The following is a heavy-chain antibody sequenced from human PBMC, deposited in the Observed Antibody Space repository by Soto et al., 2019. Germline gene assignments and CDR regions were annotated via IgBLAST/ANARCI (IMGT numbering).Heavy chain of an antibody. D-gene: IGHD3-22*01. J-gene: IGHJ4*02. Sequence: QVQLQESGPGLVKPSETLSLTCTVSGGSISSYYWSWIRQPPGKGLEWIGYIFYSGSTNYNPSLKSRVTISVDTSKNQFSLRLSSVTAADTVVYYCARDGYYYDSSGYQRVYYFDYWGQGTLVTVSS. V-gene: IGHV4-59*01. CDR3: ARDGYYYDSSGYQRVYYFDY. CDR1: GGSISSYY. CDR2: IFYSGST.